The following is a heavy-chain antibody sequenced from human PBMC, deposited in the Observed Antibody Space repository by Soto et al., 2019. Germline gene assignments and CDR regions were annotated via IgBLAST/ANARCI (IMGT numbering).Heavy chain of an antibody. CDR1: GGSISSYY. CDR2: IYYRGST. V-gene: IGHV4-59*08. J-gene: IGHJ4*02. Sequence: QVQLQESGPGLVKPSETLSLTCTVSGGSISSYYWSWIRQPPGKGLEWIGYIYYRGSTNYNPALNSRVTISVDTSKNQFSLKLSSVTAAATAVYYCASSRRDGYNFSYFDYWGQGTLVTVSS. D-gene: IGHD5-12*01. CDR3: ASSRRDGYNFSYFDY.